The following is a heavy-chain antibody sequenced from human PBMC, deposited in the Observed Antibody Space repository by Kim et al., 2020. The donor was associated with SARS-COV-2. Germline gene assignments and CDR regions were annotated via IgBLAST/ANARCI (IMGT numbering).Heavy chain of an antibody. V-gene: IGHV1-69*04. CDR2: IIPILGIA. Sequence: SVKVSCKASGGTFSSYAISWVRQAPGQGLEWMGRIIPILGIANYAQKFQGRVTITADKYTSTAYMELSSLRSEETAVYYCATSITGTFQYYYYMDVWGK. J-gene: IGHJ6*03. CDR1: GGTFSSYA. D-gene: IGHD1-20*01. CDR3: ATSITGTFQYYYYMDV.